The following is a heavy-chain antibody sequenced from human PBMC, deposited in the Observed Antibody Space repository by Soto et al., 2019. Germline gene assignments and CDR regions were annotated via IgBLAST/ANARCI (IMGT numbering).Heavy chain of an antibody. Sequence: GASVKVSCKASGYTFTGYYMHWVRQAPGQGLEWMGWINPNSGGTNYAQKFQGWVTMTRDTSISTAYMELRSLRSDDTAVYYCARHGITIFGVVIPTFDDWGQGTLVTVSS. CDR1: GYTFTGYY. D-gene: IGHD3-3*01. CDR2: INPNSGGT. CDR3: ARHGITIFGVVIPTFDD. V-gene: IGHV1-2*04. J-gene: IGHJ4*02.